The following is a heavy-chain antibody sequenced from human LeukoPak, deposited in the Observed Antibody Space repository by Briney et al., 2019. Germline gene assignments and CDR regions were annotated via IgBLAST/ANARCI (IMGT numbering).Heavy chain of an antibody. V-gene: IGHV1-46*01. CDR3: ARPVAGNYFDY. D-gene: IGHD6-19*01. J-gene: IGHJ4*02. Sequence: ASVKVSCKASGYIFTSYYMHWVRQAPGQGLEWMGIINPSGGSTSYAQKFQGRVTMTRDTSTSTVYMELSSLRSEDTAVYYCARPVAGNYFDYWGQGTLVTVSS. CDR2: INPSGGST. CDR1: GYIFTSYY.